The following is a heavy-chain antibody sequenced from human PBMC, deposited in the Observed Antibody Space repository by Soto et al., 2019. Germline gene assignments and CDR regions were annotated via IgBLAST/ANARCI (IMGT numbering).Heavy chain of an antibody. Sequence: SETLSLTCAVYGGSLSGYYWSWIRQPPGKGLEWIGEINHSGSTNYNPSLKSRATISVDTSKNQFSLKLSSVTAADTAVYYWARADATIFDYWGQGTLVTVSS. CDR2: INHSGST. CDR1: GGSLSGYY. V-gene: IGHV4-34*01. D-gene: IGHD1-1*01. J-gene: IGHJ4*02. CDR3: ARADATIFDY.